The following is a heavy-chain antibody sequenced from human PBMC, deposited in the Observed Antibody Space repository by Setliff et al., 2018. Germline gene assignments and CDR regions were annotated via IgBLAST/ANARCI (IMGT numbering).Heavy chain of an antibody. V-gene: IGHV4-34*01. CDR3: AREGYSEYFQD. D-gene: IGHD1-1*01. Sequence: KPSETLSLTCAASGGAFTYYYWTWIRQSPAKGLEWIGEITHTGSTGSTRYNPSLMSRVTMSIDTSKNQFSLTVTSMTAADTAVYYCAREGYSEYFQDWGRGTLVTVSS. J-gene: IGHJ1*01. CDR1: GGAFTYYY. CDR2: ITHTGSTGST.